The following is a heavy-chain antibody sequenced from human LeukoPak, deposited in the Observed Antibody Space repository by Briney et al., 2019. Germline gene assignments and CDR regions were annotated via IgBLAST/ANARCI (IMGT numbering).Heavy chain of an antibody. CDR3: AKWRRGHYYGSGTELDY. Sequence: GGSLRLSCAASGFTFPNSGMHWVRQAPGKGLEWVAVVSYDGSNTYYAESVKGRFTISRDNSKNTLYLQMNSLRTEDTAVHYCAKWRRGHYYGSGTELDYWGQGTLVTVSS. CDR2: VSYDGSNT. J-gene: IGHJ4*02. D-gene: IGHD3-10*01. V-gene: IGHV3-30*18. CDR1: GFTFPNSG.